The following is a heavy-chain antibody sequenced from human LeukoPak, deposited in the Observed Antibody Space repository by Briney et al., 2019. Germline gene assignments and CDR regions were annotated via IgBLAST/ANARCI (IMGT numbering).Heavy chain of an antibody. D-gene: IGHD3-22*01. CDR2: IYYSGST. CDR3: ARAPTMIVVVKGWFDP. J-gene: IGHJ5*02. Sequence: SETLSLTCTVSGGSISSYYWSWIRQPPGKGLEWIGYIYYSGSTNYNPSLKSRVTISVDTSKNQFSLKLSSVTAADTAVYYCARAPTMIVVVKGWFDPWGQGTLVTVSS. V-gene: IGHV4-59*08. CDR1: GGSISSYY.